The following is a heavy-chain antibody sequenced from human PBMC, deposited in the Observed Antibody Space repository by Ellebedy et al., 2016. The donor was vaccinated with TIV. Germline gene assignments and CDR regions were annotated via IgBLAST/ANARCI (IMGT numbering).Heavy chain of an antibody. CDR2: IRNKVNSHTT. J-gene: IGHJ4*02. Sequence: PGGSLRLSCAASGFTFSDHYMEWARQAPGKGLEWVGSIRNKVNSHTTEYAASVRGRFTVSRDDSKNSLYLQMNSLKTEDTAVYYCVRGIVGAPDSWGQGTRVTVSS. D-gene: IGHD1-26*01. V-gene: IGHV3-72*01. CDR1: GFTFSDHY. CDR3: VRGIVGAPDS.